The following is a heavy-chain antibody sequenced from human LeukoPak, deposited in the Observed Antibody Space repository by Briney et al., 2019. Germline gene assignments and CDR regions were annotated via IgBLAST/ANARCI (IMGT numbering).Heavy chain of an antibody. J-gene: IGHJ6*03. CDR1: GGSISSYY. Sequence: SETLSLTCTVSGGSISSYYWSWIRQPPGKGLEWIGYIYYSGSTNYNPSLKSRVTISVDTSKKQFSLKLSSVTAADTAVYYCARAFSGSGSYYSEMLYYYYYMDVWGKGTTVTISS. V-gene: IGHV4-59*01. D-gene: IGHD3-10*01. CDR2: IYYSGST. CDR3: ARAFSGSGSYYSEMLYYYYYMDV.